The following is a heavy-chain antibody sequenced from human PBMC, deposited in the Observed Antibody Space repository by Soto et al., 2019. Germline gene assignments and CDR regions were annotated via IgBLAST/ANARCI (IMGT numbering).Heavy chain of an antibody. Sequence: GGSLRLSCAASGFTFSSYAMSWVRQAPGKGLEWVSAISGSGGSTYYADSVKGRFTISRDNSKNTLYLQMNSLRAEDTAVYYCAKDPYYDFWSGPTRNNWFDPWGQGTLVTVSS. CDR1: GFTFSSYA. CDR2: ISGSGGST. J-gene: IGHJ5*02. V-gene: IGHV3-23*01. D-gene: IGHD3-3*01. CDR3: AKDPYYDFWSGPTRNNWFDP.